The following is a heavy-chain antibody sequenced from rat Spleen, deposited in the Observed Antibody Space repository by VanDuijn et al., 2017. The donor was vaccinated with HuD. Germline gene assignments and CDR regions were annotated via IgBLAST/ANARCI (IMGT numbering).Heavy chain of an antibody. CDR3: ARQYYGYTD. CDR1: GFTFSDYY. CDR2: ISYEGSTT. J-gene: IGHJ3*01. V-gene: IGHV5-22*01. D-gene: IGHD1-9*01. Sequence: EVQLVESGGGLVQPGRSLKLSCAASGFTFSDYYMAWVRQAPKKGLEWVASISYEGSTTYYGDSVKGRFTISRDNAKNSLYLQMDSLRSEDTASYYCARQYYGYTDWGQGTLVTVSS.